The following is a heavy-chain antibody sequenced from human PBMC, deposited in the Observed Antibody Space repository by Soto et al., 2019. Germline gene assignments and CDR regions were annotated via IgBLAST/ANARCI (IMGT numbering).Heavy chain of an antibody. Sequence: QVQLQESGPGLVKPSQTLALTCTVSGGSISSGGYYWSWIRQHPGKGLEWIGYIYYSGSTYYNPSLKSRVTISVDTSKNQLSLKLSSVTAADTAVYYCARGRVVVVAAAGYFDYWGQGTLVTVSS. CDR3: ARGRVVVVAAAGYFDY. CDR1: GGSISSGGYY. J-gene: IGHJ4*02. D-gene: IGHD2-15*01. V-gene: IGHV4-31*03. CDR2: IYYSGST.